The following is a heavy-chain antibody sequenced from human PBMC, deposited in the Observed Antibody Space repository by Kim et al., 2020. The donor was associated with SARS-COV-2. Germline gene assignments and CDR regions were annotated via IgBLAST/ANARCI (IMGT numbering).Heavy chain of an antibody. CDR1: GGSISSSSYY. V-gene: IGHV4-39*01. D-gene: IGHD4-4*01. Sequence: SETLSLTCTVSGGSISSSSYYWGWIRQPPGKGLEWIGSIYYSGSTYYNPSLKSRVTISVDTSKNQFSLKLSSVTAADTAVYYCARHPEGRVTARVDYWGQGTLVTVSS. CDR2: IYYSGST. J-gene: IGHJ4*02. CDR3: ARHPEGRVTARVDY.